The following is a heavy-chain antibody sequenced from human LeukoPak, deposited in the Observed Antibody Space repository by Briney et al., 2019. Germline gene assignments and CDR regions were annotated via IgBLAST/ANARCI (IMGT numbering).Heavy chain of an antibody. CDR2: ISFSSDYI. D-gene: IGHD4-17*01. CDR3: ARGALTTTFDY. CDR1: GFIFSNYN. V-gene: IGHV3-21*01. J-gene: IGHJ4*02. Sequence: GGSLRLSCAASGFIFSNYNMNWVRQAPGKGLECVSSISFSSDYIYYADSLKGRFTISRDNAQNSLYLQMNSLRADDTAIYFCARGALTTTFDYWGQGALVTVSS.